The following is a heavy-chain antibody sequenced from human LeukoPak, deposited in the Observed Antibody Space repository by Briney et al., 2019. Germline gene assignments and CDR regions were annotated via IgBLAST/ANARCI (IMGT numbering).Heavy chain of an antibody. CDR2: IIPILGIA. CDR3: ARDITGYSSGGD. CDR1: GGTFSSYA. D-gene: IGHD6-19*01. V-gene: IGHV1-69*04. J-gene: IGHJ4*02. Sequence: SVKVSCRASGGTFSSYAIIWVRQAPGQGLEWMGRIIPILGIANYAQKFQGRVTITADKSTSTAYMELSSLRSEDTAVYYCARDITGYSSGGDWGQGTLVTVSS.